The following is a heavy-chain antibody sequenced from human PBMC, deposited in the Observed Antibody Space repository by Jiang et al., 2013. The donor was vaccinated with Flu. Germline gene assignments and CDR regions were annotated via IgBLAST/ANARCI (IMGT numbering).Heavy chain of an antibody. D-gene: IGHD5-18*01. Sequence: SLTCAVYGGSFSGYYWSWIRQPPGKGLEWIGEINHSGSTNYNPSLKSRVTISVDTSKNQFSLKLSSVTAADTAVYYCARARHGYSYGFLDYWGRGTLVTVSS. CDR1: GGSFSGYY. CDR2: INHSGST. J-gene: IGHJ4*02. CDR3: ARARHGYSYGFLDY. V-gene: IGHV4-34*01.